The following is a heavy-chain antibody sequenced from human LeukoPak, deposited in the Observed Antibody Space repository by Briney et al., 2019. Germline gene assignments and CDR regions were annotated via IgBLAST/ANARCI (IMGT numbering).Heavy chain of an antibody. CDR3: ARDGAAAGPDRAGFDY. V-gene: IGHV3-21*04. CDR1: GFTFSSYS. D-gene: IGHD6-13*01. CDR2: ISSSSSYI. Sequence: PGGSLRLSCAASGFTFSSYSMNWVRQAPGKGLEWVSSISSSSSYIYYADSVKGRFTISRDNAKNSLYLQMNSLRAEDTAVYYCARDGAAAGPDRAGFDYWGQGTLVTVSS. J-gene: IGHJ4*02.